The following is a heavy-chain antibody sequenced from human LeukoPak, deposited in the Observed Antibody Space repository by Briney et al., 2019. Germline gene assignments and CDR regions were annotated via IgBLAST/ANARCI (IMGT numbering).Heavy chain of an antibody. J-gene: IGHJ4*02. D-gene: IGHD5-18*01. Sequence: GGSLRLSCAASGFTFSDYYMSWIRQAPEKGLEWVSYISSSGSTIYYADSVKGRFTISRDNSKNTLYLQMNSLRAEDTAVYYCAKDSGGYSYGYWGQGTLVTVSS. CDR1: GFTFSDYY. V-gene: IGHV3-11*01. CDR3: AKDSGGYSYGY. CDR2: ISSSGSTI.